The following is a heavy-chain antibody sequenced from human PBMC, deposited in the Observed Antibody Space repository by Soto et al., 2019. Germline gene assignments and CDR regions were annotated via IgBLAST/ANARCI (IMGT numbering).Heavy chain of an antibody. D-gene: IGHD3-3*01. V-gene: IGHV4-59*01. J-gene: IGHJ6*03. Sequence: SETLSLTCTVSGGSISSYYWSWIRQPPGKGLEWIGYIYYSGSTNYNPSLKSRVTISVDTSKNQFSLKLSSVTAADTAVYYCARFLEWFNPTYYYYYYYMDVPGKGTMVTVSS. CDR1: GGSISSYY. CDR3: ARFLEWFNPTYYYYYYYMDV. CDR2: IYYSGST.